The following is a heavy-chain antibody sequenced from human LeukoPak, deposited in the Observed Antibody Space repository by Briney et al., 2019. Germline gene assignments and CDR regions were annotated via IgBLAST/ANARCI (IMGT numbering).Heavy chain of an antibody. CDR2: ISWNSGSI. V-gene: IGHV3-9*01. J-gene: IGHJ4*02. D-gene: IGHD2-8*01. Sequence: GGSLRLSCAASGFTFDDYAMHWVRQAPGKGLEWVSGISWNSGSIGYADSVKGRFTISRDNAKNSLYLQMNSLRAEDTALYYCAKVSCTNGVCPYYFDYWGQGTLVTVSS. CDR1: GFTFDDYA. CDR3: AKVSCTNGVCPYYFDY.